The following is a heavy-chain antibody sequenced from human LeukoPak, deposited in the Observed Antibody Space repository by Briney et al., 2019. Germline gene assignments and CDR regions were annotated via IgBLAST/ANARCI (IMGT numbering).Heavy chain of an antibody. CDR2: IYTSGST. CDR1: GGSISSYF. V-gene: IGHV4-4*07. J-gene: IGHJ4*02. Sequence: SETLSLTCTVAGGSISSYFWSWIRQPDGKGLGWIGRIYTSGSTNYNPSLKSRLTMSMDTSKNQFSLRLSSVTAAHTAVYYCARTSDDFGDNGFDYWGQGTLVTVSS. D-gene: IGHD4-17*01. CDR3: ARTSDDFGDNGFDY.